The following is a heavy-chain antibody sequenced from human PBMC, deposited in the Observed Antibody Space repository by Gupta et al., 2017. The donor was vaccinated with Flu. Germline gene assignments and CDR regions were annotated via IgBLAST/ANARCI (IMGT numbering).Heavy chain of an antibody. CDR1: GYTFTGYY. Sequence: QVQLVQSGAEVMTPGASVKVSCKTFGYTFTGYYMHWMRQAPGQGLEWIGWMNPNNGDTDYAQKFRGRVTMTRDTSIATAYMELSRLRSDDTAVYFCASGYHLPRIDYWGQGTLVTVAS. D-gene: IGHD5-18*01. J-gene: IGHJ4*02. CDR2: MNPNNGDT. CDR3: ASGYHLPRIDY. V-gene: IGHV1-2*02.